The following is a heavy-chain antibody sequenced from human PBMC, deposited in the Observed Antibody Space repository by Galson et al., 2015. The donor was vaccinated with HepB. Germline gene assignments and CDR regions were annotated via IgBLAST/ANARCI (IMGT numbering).Heavy chain of an antibody. D-gene: IGHD6-19*01. CDR1: GYNFSNYW. Sequence: QSGAEVKKPGESLKISCTGSGYNFSNYWIVWVRQMPGKGLEWMGLIYPNDSDTRYSPSFQGQVTFSADKSFSTAYLPWSSLKASDTAMYYCARQVDGYSSGWYDFYFDYWGQGTLVTVSS. J-gene: IGHJ4*02. CDR3: ARQVDGYSSGWYDFYFDY. V-gene: IGHV5-51*01. CDR2: IYPNDSDT.